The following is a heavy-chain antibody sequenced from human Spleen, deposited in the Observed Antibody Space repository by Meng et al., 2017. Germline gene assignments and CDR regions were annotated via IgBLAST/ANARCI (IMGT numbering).Heavy chain of an antibody. CDR2: INRDTGAT. V-gene: IGHV1-2*06. J-gene: IGHJ4*02. Sequence: ASVKVSCKASGYTFPGDYIHWVRQAPGQGLEWMGRINRDTGATDHARKFEGRVTVTWDTSTSTAYMELSGLRSDDTAMYYCARDEDISAAGKLFGDYWGQGTLVTVSS. CDR1: GYTFPGDY. D-gene: IGHD6-25*01. CDR3: ARDEDISAAGKLFGDY.